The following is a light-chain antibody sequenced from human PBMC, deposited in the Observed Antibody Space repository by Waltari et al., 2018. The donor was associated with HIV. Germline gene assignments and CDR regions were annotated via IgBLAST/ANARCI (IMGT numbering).Light chain of an antibody. CDR3: QHYYSTPYI. CDR1: QGITND. V-gene: IGKV1-6*01. J-gene: IGKJ2*01. Sequence: TITCRASQGITNDLAWYQQKPGETPNLLIYEASSLQSGIPSRFSGSGSGTDFTLTISSLQSEDFATYYCQHYYSTPYIFGQGTKVEMK. CDR2: EAS.